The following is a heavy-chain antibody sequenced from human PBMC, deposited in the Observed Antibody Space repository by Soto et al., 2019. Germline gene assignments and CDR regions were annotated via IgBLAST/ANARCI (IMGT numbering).Heavy chain of an antibody. CDR3: ATRRRCSGSTCYGFDY. Sequence: PGGSLRLSCAASGLTVRSYAMSWVRQAPGKGPEWVSTISSIDDSTYYADSVKGRFTISRANSQNTRYLQMNSLRPEATAVYYCATRRRCSGSTCYGFDYWGQGTLVTVSS. V-gene: IGHV3-23*01. D-gene: IGHD2-15*01. CDR1: GLTVRSYA. CDR2: ISSIDDST. J-gene: IGHJ4*02.